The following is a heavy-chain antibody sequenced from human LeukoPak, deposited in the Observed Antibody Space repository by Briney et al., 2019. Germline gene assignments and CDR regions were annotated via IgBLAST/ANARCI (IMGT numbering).Heavy chain of an antibody. V-gene: IGHV4-59*08. D-gene: IGHD1-14*01. CDR3: ARHTELGGDFDY. CDR2: IYNSEST. J-gene: IGHJ4*02. CDR1: GGSSSSYY. Sequence: PSETLSLTCTVSGGSSSSYYWNWIRQPPGKGLEWIGYIYNSESTNSDPSLKSRVTISVDTSKNQVSLKLSSVTAADTALYYCARHTELGGDFDYWGQRTMVTVSS.